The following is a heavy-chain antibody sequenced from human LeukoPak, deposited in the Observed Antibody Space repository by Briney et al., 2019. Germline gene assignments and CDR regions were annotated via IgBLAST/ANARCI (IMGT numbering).Heavy chain of an antibody. CDR1: GFTFSSYA. J-gene: IGHJ4*02. CDR2: FSGSGGST. V-gene: IGHV3-23*01. Sequence: GGSLRLSCAASGFTFSSYAMSWVRQAPGKGLEWVSTFSGSGGSTYYADSVKGRFSISRDNSKNTLYLQMNSLRAEDTAAYYCARSGLNRFDYWGQGTLVTVSS. CDR3: ARSGLNRFDY. D-gene: IGHD2-15*01.